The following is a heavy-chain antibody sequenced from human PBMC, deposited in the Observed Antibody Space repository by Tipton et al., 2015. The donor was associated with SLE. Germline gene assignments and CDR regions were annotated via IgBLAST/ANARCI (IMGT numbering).Heavy chain of an antibody. D-gene: IGHD6-13*01. CDR3: ARHSGVAAAPTNYYGMDV. CDR2: IYYTGNT. CDR1: GGSISSSSYS. Sequence: TLSLTCTVSGGSISSSSYSWGWIRQPPGKGLEYIGSIYYTGNTYYNPFLKSRVTISVDTSKNQISLNLYSVTAADTAVYYCARHSGVAAAPTNYYGMDVWGQGTTVTVSS. J-gene: IGHJ6*02. V-gene: IGHV4-39*07.